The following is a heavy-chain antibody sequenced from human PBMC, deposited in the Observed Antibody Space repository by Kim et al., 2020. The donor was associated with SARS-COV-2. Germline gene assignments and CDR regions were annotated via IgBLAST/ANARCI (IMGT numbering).Heavy chain of an antibody. D-gene: IGHD1-1*01. CDR3: ARRGYNYYLDY. Sequence: GGSLRLSCAASGFTFSDYYMSWTRQAPGKGLEWVSDISTTGNTIYYADSVKGRFTISRDNAKNSLYLQMNSLRAEDTAVYYCARRGYNYYLDYWGQGTLVTVSS. CDR1: GFTFSDYY. CDR2: ISTTGNTI. J-gene: IGHJ4*02. V-gene: IGHV3-11*01.